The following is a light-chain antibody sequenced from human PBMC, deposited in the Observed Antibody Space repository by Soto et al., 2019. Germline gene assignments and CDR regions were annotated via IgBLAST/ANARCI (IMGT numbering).Light chain of an antibody. CDR1: SSNIGSNT. J-gene: IGLJ2*01. Sequence: QSVLTQPPSASETPGQRVTISCSGSSSNIGSNTVSWYQQLPGTAPKLLIYSNNQRPSGVPDRFSGSKSGTSASLAISGLQSEDEADYYCAAWDDSLNGLFGGGTKLTVL. CDR3: AAWDDSLNGL. V-gene: IGLV1-44*01. CDR2: SNN.